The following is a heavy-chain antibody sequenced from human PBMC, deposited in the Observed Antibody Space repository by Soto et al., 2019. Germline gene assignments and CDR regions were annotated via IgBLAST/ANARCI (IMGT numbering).Heavy chain of an antibody. D-gene: IGHD3-16*02. V-gene: IGHV1-69*13. CDR3: ARSFPSYYYYGMDV. CDR2: IIPIFGTA. Sequence: AVKLSSKASGGTISSYTIIWVRQAPGQGLEWMGGIIPIFGTANYAQKFQGRVTITADESTSTAYMELSSLRSEDTAVYYCARSFPSYYYYGMDVWGQGTTVTVSS. J-gene: IGHJ6*02. CDR1: GGTISSYT.